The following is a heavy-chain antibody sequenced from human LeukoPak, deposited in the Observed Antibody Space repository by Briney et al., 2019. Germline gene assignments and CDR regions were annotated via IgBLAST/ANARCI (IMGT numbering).Heavy chain of an antibody. V-gene: IGHV4-59*01. D-gene: IGHD4/OR15-4a*01. CDR2: IYYSGST. J-gene: IGHJ6*03. CDR3: ARDNLPAGAPGYYMYV. Sequence: SETLSLTCTVSSCSISSYYWSWIRQPPGKGLEWIGYIYYSGSTNYNPPLKSRVTISADTTKSRFSLKLSSVTAADTAVYYCARDNLPAGAPGYYMYVWGKGTTVTVS. CDR1: SCSISSYY.